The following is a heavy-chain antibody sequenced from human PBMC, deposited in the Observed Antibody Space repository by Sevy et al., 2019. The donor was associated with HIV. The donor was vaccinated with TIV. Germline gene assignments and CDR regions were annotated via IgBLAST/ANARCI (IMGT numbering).Heavy chain of an antibody. CDR1: EFIFTNAW. CDR3: TTDLESQLERYYFNY. J-gene: IGHJ4*02. V-gene: IGHV3-15*01. D-gene: IGHD1-1*01. CDR2: IKSKTNGGTT. Sequence: GGSLRLSCAASEFIFTNAWMSWVRQAPGKGLEWVGRIKSKTNGGTTDYAAPVEGRFTISRYDSKKTLYLQMNSLKTEDTAVYYCTTDLESQLERYYFNYWGQGTLVTVSS.